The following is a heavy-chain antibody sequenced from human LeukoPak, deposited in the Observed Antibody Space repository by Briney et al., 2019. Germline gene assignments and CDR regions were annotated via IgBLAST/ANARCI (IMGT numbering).Heavy chain of an antibody. D-gene: IGHD2-2*02. V-gene: IGHV3-9*03. CDR3: AKGYCSSTSCYTDY. Sequence: GGSLRLSCAASGFTFDDYAMRWVRQAPGKGLEWVSGISWNSGSIGYADSVKGRFTISRDNAKNSLYLQMNSLRAEDMALYYCAKGYCSSTSCYTDYWGQGTLVTVSS. CDR1: GFTFDDYA. CDR2: ISWNSGSI. J-gene: IGHJ4*02.